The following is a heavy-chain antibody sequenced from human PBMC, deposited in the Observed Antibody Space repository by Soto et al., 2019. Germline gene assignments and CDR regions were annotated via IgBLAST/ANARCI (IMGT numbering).Heavy chain of an antibody. J-gene: IGHJ4*02. V-gene: IGHV4-59*01. CDR3: ARALRVTTGTDSEY. Sequence: SETLSLTCAVFGGSISSYYWSWIRQPPGKGLEWIGYIYYSGSTNYNPSLKSRVTISVDTSKNQFSLKLSSVTAADTAVYYCARALRVTTGTDSEYWGQATLVPVSS. CDR1: GGSISSYY. CDR2: IYYSGST. D-gene: IGHD4-17*01.